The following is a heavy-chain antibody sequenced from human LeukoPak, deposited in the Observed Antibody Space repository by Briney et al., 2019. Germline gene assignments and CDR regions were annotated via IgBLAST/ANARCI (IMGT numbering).Heavy chain of an antibody. Sequence: GGSLRLSCAASGFTFSSYSMNWVRQAPGKGLEWVSSISSSSSYIYYADSVKGRFTISRDNAKNSLYLQMNSLRAEDTAVYYCARDWAYSGILSGYPGFYDYWGQGTLVTVSS. CDR1: GFTFSSYS. J-gene: IGHJ4*02. CDR2: ISSSSSYI. V-gene: IGHV3-21*01. D-gene: IGHD3-9*01. CDR3: ARDWAYSGILSGYPGFYDY.